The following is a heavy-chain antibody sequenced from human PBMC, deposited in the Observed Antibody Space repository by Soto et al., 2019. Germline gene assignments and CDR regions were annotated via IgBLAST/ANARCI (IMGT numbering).Heavy chain of an antibody. D-gene: IGHD6-13*01. V-gene: IGHV3-23*01. CDR2: VSTSGGTT. J-gene: IGHJ6*03. CDR1: GFTFSSYA. Sequence: GGFLRLSCAASGFTFSSYAMTWVRQAPGKGLEWVSGVSTSGGTTYYADSVKGRFTISRDNSRDTLYLQMNSLRAGDTAVYYCAKASLRTAAGGPLYYYYYMDVWGIGTTVTVSS. CDR3: AKASLRTAAGGPLYYYYYMDV.